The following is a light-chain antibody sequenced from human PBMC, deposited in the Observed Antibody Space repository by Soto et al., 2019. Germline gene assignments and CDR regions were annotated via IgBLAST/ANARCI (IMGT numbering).Light chain of an antibody. CDR2: KAS. J-gene: IGKJ1*01. Sequence: DIQTTHRPSTRSASVVDRVPITFRASQIVSSWLAWFQQKPGKPPKRLIYKASSLQSGFSSRFSGGGSVTEFTLTISSLQPDDFATYYRQQQKTYWTVGPGTGV. CDR3: QQQKTYWT. CDR1: QIVSSW. V-gene: IGKV1-5*03.